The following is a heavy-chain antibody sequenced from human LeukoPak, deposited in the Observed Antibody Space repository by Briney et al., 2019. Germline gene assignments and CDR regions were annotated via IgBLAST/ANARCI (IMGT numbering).Heavy chain of an antibody. CDR1: GFTVSSNS. CDR2: IYSGGNT. Sequence: PGGSLRLSCTVSGFTVSSNSMSWVRQAPGKGLEWVSFIYSGGNTHYSDSLKGRFTISRDISKNTFYLQMNSLRAEDTAMYYCARRAGGYSHPYDYWGQGILVTVSS. V-gene: IGHV3-53*01. D-gene: IGHD4-23*01. J-gene: IGHJ4*02. CDR3: ARRAGGYSHPYDY.